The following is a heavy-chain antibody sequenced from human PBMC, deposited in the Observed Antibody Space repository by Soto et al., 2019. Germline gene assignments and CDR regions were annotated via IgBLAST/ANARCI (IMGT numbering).Heavy chain of an antibody. CDR2: IKQSGIT. CDR3: ARGNGIESRPADY. V-gene: IGHV4-34*01. Sequence: SETLSLTCAVYGGSFSNYYWSWLRQPPGKGLEWIGEIKQSGITNYNPSLKSRVTRSEDASKNQSSLKLSSVTAADTAVYYCARGNGIESRPADYWGQGTLVTVSS. J-gene: IGHJ4*02. CDR1: GGSFSNYY. D-gene: IGHD1-26*01.